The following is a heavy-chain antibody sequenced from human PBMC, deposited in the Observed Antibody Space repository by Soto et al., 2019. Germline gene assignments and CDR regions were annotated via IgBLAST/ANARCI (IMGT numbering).Heavy chain of an antibody. CDR2: INPNSGGT. V-gene: IGHV1-2*02. Sequence: ASVKVSCKASGYTFTGYYVHWVRQAPGQGLEWMGWINPNSGGTKSAQKFQGRVTMTRDTSINTAYMELSRLRSDDPAVYYCARRKGDYYDSSGYHYYFDYWGQGTLVTVSS. J-gene: IGHJ4*02. CDR1: GYTFTGYY. CDR3: ARRKGDYYDSSGYHYYFDY. D-gene: IGHD3-22*01.